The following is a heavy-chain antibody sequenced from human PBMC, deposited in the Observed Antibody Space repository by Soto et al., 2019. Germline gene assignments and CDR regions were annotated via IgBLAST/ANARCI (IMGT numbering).Heavy chain of an antibody. Sequence: QITLKESGPTLVKLTQTLTLTCTFSGFSLSTSGVGVGWIRQPPGKALEWLALIYWDDDKRYSPSLKSRLTITKDTSKNQVVLTMTNMDPVDTATYYCAHRRDTAYYFDYWGQGTLVTVSS. CDR3: AHRRDTAYYFDY. D-gene: IGHD3-9*01. CDR1: GFSLSTSGVG. V-gene: IGHV2-5*02. CDR2: IYWDDDK. J-gene: IGHJ4*02.